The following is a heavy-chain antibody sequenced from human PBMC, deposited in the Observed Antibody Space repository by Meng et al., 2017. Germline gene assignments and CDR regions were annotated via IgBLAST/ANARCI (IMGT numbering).Heavy chain of an antibody. CDR1: GFTFSSYW. J-gene: IGHJ3*02. V-gene: IGHV3-7*01. CDR2: IKQDGSEK. CDR3: ARDLKPVDSSGYYYWAEGAFDI. Sequence: GESLKISCAASGFTFSSYWMSWVRQAPGKGLEWVASIKQDGSEKYYVDSVKGRFTISRDNAKNSLYLQMNSLRAEDTAVYYCARDLKPVDSSGYYYWAEGAFDIWGQGTMVTVSS. D-gene: IGHD3-22*01.